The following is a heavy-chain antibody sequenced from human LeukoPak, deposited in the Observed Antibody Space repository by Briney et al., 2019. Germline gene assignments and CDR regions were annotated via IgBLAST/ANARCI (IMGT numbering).Heavy chain of an antibody. CDR1: GFTFSKYA. CDR3: ATIGDRRSGELYRIDY. J-gene: IGHJ4*02. CDR2: VSYDGSNK. D-gene: IGHD1-26*01. Sequence: GGSLRLSCAASGFTFSKYAMHWVRQAPGKGLEWVAVVSYDGSNKYYADSVKDRFTISRDNSKNTLYLQMNSLRAEDAAVYYCATIGDRRSGELYRIDYWGQGTLVTVSS. V-gene: IGHV3-30-3*01.